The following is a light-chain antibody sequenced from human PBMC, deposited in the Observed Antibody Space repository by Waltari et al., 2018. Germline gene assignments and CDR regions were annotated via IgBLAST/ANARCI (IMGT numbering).Light chain of an antibody. Sequence: EIVLTQPPGTLSLPPREGATPSWRASQSVSSSYLTWYQQKPGQAPRLLIYGASSRGTCIPDRFSGSESGTDFTLTISRREPEDFAVYFCQQYGSSPKVTFGPGTKVDIK. CDR2: GAS. CDR3: QQYGSSPKVT. J-gene: IGKJ3*01. CDR1: QSVSSSY. V-gene: IGKV3-20*01.